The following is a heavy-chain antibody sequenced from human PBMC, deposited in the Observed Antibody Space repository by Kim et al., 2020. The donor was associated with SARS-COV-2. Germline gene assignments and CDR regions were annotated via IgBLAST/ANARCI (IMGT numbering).Heavy chain of an antibody. CDR1: GGSISSSSYY. CDR2: IYYSGST. V-gene: IGHV4-39*01. J-gene: IGHJ2*01. D-gene: IGHD6-19*01. Sequence: SETLSLTCTVSGGSISSSSYYWGWIRQPPGKGLEWIGSIYYSGSTYYNPSLKSRVTISVDTSKNQFSLKLSSVTAADTAVYYCARRGYSSGWFPVRLNYWYFDLWGRGTLVTVSS. CDR3: ARRGYSSGWFPVRLNYWYFDL.